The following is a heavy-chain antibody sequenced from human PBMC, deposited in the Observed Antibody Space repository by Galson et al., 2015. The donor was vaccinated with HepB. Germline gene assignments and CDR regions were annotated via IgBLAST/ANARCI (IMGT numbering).Heavy chain of an antibody. J-gene: IGHJ6*03. CDR2: IKEDESEK. CDR1: GFTFSNYW. Sequence: SLRLSCAASGFTFSNYWMSWVRQAPGKGLEWVANIKEDESEKYYVDSVRGRFTVSRDNAKNSLYLQMNSLRAEDTAVYYCAKRAYYSGYYMDVWGKGTTVTVSS. D-gene: IGHD2-15*01. CDR3: AKRAYYSGYYMDV. V-gene: IGHV3-7*01.